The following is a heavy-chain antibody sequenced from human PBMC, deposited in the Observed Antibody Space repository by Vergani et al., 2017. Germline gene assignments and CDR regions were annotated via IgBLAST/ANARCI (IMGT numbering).Heavy chain of an antibody. CDR2: ISSTGST. J-gene: IGHJ6*02. D-gene: IGHD3-9*01. Sequence: QVQLEESGPGLVKPSETLSLTCTVSGGSFNTYYWSWIRQSPGKGLEWIGYISSTGSTNYNPSLNSRVTMSVDTSKHQFSLKLRSVTAADTAVYFCARVMYRDEASTGYRLEGMDIWGQGTTVTISS. CDR3: ARVMYRDEASTGYRLEGMDI. CDR1: GGSFNTYY. V-gene: IGHV4-59*13.